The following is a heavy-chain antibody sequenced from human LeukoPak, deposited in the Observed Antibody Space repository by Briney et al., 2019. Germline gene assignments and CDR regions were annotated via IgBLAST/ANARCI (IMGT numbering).Heavy chain of an antibody. CDR3: ASSSWSSEYFHY. V-gene: IGHV3-21*01. CDR1: GFTFSSYT. D-gene: IGHD6-13*01. J-gene: IGHJ1*01. CDR2: ISSSGNYI. Sequence: GGSLRLSCAASGFTFSSYTMNWVRQAPGKGLEWVSSISSSGNYIHYADSVKGRFTTSRDNAKNSLYLQMSSLRAEDTAVYFCASSSWSSEYFHYWGQGTLVTVSS.